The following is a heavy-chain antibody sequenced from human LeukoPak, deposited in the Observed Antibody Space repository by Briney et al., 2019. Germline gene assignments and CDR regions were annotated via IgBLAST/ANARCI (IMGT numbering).Heavy chain of an antibody. J-gene: IGHJ3*02. CDR1: GLTFEDYG. CDR2: INWNGGST. D-gene: IGHD4-17*01. CDR3: ARGTLTTVTTGAFDI. Sequence: RAGGSLRLSCAASGLTFEDYGMSWVRQAPGKGLEWVSDINWNGGSTGYADSVKGRFTISRDNARNSLYLQMNSLRAEDTALYYCARGTLTTVTTGAFDIWGQGTMVTVSS. V-gene: IGHV3-20*04.